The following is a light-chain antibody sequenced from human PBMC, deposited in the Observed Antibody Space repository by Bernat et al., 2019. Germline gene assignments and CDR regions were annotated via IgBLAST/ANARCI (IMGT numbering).Light chain of an antibody. CDR1: SNNVGNQG. CDR2: RNN. CDR3: SAWYSSLSAHV. J-gene: IGLJ1*01. Sequence: QAGLTQPPSVSKGLRQTATLTCTGNSNNVGNQGAAWLQQHQGHPPKLLSYRNNNRPSGISERLSASRSGNTASLTITGLQPEDEADYYCSAWYSSLSAHVFGTGTKVTVL. V-gene: IGLV10-54*01.